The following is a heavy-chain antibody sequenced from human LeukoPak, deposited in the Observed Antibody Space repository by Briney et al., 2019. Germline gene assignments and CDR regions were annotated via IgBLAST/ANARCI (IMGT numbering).Heavy chain of an antibody. D-gene: IGHD5-12*01. CDR1: GGSFSGYY. CDR3: ARVRAVATIRYNWFDP. Sequence: SETLSPTCAVYGGSFSGYYWSWIRQPPGKGLEWIGEINHSGSTNYNPSLKSRVTISVDTSRNQFSLKLSSVTAADTAVYYCARVRAVATIRYNWFDPWGQGTLVTVSS. J-gene: IGHJ5*02. CDR2: INHSGST. V-gene: IGHV4-34*01.